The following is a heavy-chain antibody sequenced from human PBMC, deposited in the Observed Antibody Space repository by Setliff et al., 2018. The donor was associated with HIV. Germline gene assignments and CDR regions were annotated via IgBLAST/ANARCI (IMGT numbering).Heavy chain of an antibody. Sequence: SETLSLTCTVSGGSISNYYWSWIRQPPGKGLEWIGYIYYSGSTNYNPSLKSRVTISVDTSKNQFSLKLSSVTAADTAVYYCARRTDYYGSGGESSFDYWGQGTLVTVSS. J-gene: IGHJ4*02. CDR3: ARRTDYYGSGGESSFDY. CDR2: IYYSGST. CDR1: GGSISNYY. D-gene: IGHD3-10*01. V-gene: IGHV4-59*08.